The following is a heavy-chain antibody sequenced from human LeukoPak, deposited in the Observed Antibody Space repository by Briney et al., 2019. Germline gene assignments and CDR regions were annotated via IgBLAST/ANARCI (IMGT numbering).Heavy chain of an antibody. CDR3: ARRPAGRAGFDL. Sequence: GESLKISCQGSGYDFSSYWIGWVRPMPGKGLEWMGGIFPHYSDTTYSPSFQGQISFSADRSINTAYLQWHSLKASDTAIYYCARRPAGRAGFDLWGQGTLVIVSA. CDR1: GYDFSSYW. J-gene: IGHJ3*01. CDR2: IFPHYSDT. D-gene: IGHD6-13*01. V-gene: IGHV5-51*01.